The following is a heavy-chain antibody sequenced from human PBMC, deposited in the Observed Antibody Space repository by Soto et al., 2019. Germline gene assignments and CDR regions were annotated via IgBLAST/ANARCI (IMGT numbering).Heavy chain of an antibody. V-gene: IGHV4-34*01. CDR2: INHSGST. CDR1: GGSFSGYY. CDR3: ARGLYSSGGSCYPRLTNYYYYGMDL. Sequence: SETLYLTCAVYGGSFSGYYWSWIRQPPGKGLEWIGEINHSGSTNYNPSLTRRVTISVDTSKNQFSLKLSSVTAADTAVYYCARGLYSSGGSCYPRLTNYYYYGMDLWAQGNTVT. J-gene: IGHJ6*02. D-gene: IGHD2-15*01.